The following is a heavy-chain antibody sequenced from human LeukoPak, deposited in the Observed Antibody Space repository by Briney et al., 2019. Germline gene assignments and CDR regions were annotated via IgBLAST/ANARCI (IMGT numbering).Heavy chain of an antibody. CDR2: INHSGST. J-gene: IGHJ6*03. CDR3: ARDLPIEGSYGYEYYYYMDV. D-gene: IGHD5-18*01. CDR1: GGSFSGYY. V-gene: IGHV4-34*01. Sequence: SETLSLTCAVYGGSFSGYYWSWIRQPPGKGLEWIGEINHSGSTNYNPSLKSRVTISVDTSKNQFSLKLSSVTAADTAVYYCARDLPIEGSYGYEYYYYMDVWGKGTTVTISS.